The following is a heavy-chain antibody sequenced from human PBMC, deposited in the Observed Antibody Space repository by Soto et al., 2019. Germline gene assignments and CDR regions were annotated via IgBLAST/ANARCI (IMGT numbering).Heavy chain of an antibody. J-gene: IGHJ4*02. Sequence: QVQLLQSGAEVKKPGASVKVSCKASGYSFSSYAISWVRQAPGQGLEWMGWISAHNGKTNYPQKLQARVTMTTDTATSTAYMELRSLRSDDTAVYSCARVDTAMVTASYWGQGTLVTVSS. CDR2: ISAHNGKT. CDR3: ARVDTAMVTASY. CDR1: GYSFSSYA. V-gene: IGHV1-18*01. D-gene: IGHD5-18*01.